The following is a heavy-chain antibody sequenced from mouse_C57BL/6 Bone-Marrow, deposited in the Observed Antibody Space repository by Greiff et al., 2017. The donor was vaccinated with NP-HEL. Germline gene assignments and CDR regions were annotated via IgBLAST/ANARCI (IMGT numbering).Heavy chain of an antibody. CDR1: GFTFSDYY. J-gene: IGHJ4*01. V-gene: IGHV5-12*01. CDR3: AKGLGSPGMDY. D-gene: IGHD3-3*01. Sequence: DVMLVESGGGLVQPGGSLKLSCAASGFTFSDYYMYWVRQTPEKRLEWVAYISNGGGSTYYPDTVKGRFTISRDNAKNTLYLQMSRLKSGDTAMYYCAKGLGSPGMDYWGQGTSVTVSS. CDR2: ISNGGGST.